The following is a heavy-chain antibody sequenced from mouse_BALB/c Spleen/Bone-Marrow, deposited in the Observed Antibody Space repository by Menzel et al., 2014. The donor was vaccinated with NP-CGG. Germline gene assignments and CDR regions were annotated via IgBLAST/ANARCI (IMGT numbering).Heavy chain of an antibody. Sequence: VKLMESGPGLVQPSQSLSITCTVSGFSLTSSGVHWVRQSPGKGLEWLGVIWSGGSTDYNAAFISSLSISKDNSKSQVFLKMNSLQANDTAVYHCARTYYYGMDYWGQGTSVTVSS. V-gene: IGHV2-2*02. CDR1: GFSLTSSG. CDR3: ARTYYYGMDY. J-gene: IGHJ4*01. CDR2: IWSGGST.